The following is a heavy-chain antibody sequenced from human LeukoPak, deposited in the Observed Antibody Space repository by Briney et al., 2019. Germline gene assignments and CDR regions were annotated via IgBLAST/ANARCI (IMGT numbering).Heavy chain of an antibody. J-gene: IGHJ4*02. CDR1: GFTFSSYA. CDR3: AKRRAVAGNYYFDY. CDR2: ISGSGGST. V-gene: IGHV3-23*01. Sequence: GGSLRLSCAASGFTFSSYAMSWVRQAPGKGLEWVSAISGSGGSTYYADSVKGRFTISRDNSKNTLYLQMDSLRAEDTAVYYCAKRRAVAGNYYFDYWGQGTLVTVSS. D-gene: IGHD6-19*01.